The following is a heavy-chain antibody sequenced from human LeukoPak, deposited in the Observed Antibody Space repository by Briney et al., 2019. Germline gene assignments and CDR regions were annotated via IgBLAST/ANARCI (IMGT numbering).Heavy chain of an antibody. CDR2: NNPNSGGT. Sequence: ASVKVSCKASGYTFTGYYMHWVRQAPGQGLEWMGWNNPNSGGTNYAQKFQGRVTMTRDTSISTAYMELSRLRSDDTAVYYCARRGEPYYYDSSGSSPFDPWGQGTLVTVSS. CDR3: ARRGEPYYYDSSGSSPFDP. CDR1: GYTFTGYY. V-gene: IGHV1-2*02. J-gene: IGHJ5*02. D-gene: IGHD3-22*01.